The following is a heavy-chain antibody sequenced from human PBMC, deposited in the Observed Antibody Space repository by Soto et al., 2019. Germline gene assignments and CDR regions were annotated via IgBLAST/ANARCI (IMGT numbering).Heavy chain of an antibody. Sequence: ASVKVSCKASGYTFTSYDINWVRQATGQGLEWMGWMNPNSGNTGYAQKFQGRVTMTRNTSISTAYMELSSLRSEDTAVYYCARTQYCTNGVCHLSGYYYMDVGGKGTTVTVSS. CDR3: ARTQYCTNGVCHLSGYYYMDV. D-gene: IGHD2-8*01. J-gene: IGHJ6*03. CDR1: GYTFTSYD. V-gene: IGHV1-8*01. CDR2: MNPNSGNT.